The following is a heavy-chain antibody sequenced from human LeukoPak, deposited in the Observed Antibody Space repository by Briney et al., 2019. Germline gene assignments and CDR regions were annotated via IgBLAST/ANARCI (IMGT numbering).Heavy chain of an antibody. V-gene: IGHV4-34*01. CDR1: GGSFSGYY. D-gene: IGHD3-10*01. CDR3: ARITYYYGSGSYYYYMDV. Sequence: KPSETLSLTCAVYGGSFSGYYWSWIRQPSGKGLEWIGEINHSGSTNYNPSLKSRVTISVDTSKNQFSLKLSSVTAADTAVYYCARITYYYGSGSYYYYMDVWGKGTTVTISS. CDR2: INHSGST. J-gene: IGHJ6*03.